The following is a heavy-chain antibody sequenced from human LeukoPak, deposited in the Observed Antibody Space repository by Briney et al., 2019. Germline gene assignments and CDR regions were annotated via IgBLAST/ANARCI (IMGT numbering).Heavy chain of an antibody. CDR2: INPNSGGT. Sequence: PSVKVSCKASGYMFTGYYMHWVRQAPGQGLEWMGWINPNSGGTNYAQKFQGRVTMTRDTSISTAYMDLNRLRSDDPAVYYCARVVAVTGTPVYYMDVWGKGTTVTVSS. D-gene: IGHD6-19*01. J-gene: IGHJ6*03. CDR1: GYMFTGYY. CDR3: ARVVAVTGTPVYYMDV. V-gene: IGHV1-2*02.